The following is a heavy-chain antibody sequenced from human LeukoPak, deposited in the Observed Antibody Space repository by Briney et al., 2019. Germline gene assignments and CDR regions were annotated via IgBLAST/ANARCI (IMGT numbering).Heavy chain of an antibody. CDR2: IYTSGST. Sequence: SETLSLTCTVSGGSISSYYWSWIRQPPGKGLEWIGYIYTSGSTNYNPSLRSRVTISVDTSKNQFSLKLSSVTAADTAVYYCARDSGWSFDYWCQGTLVTVSS. CDR3: ARDSGWSFDY. V-gene: IGHV4-4*09. J-gene: IGHJ4*02. D-gene: IGHD6-19*01. CDR1: GGSISSYY.